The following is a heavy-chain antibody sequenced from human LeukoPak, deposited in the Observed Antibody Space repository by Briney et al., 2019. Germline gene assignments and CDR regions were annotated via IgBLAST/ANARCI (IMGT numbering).Heavy chain of an antibody. V-gene: IGHV3-30*03. CDR2: ISYDGSNK. CDR1: GFTFSSYG. CDR3: ARDLSRWVAWEGHDY. J-gene: IGHJ4*02. Sequence: PGGSLRLSCAASGFTFSSYGMHWVRQAPGKGLEWVAVISYDGSNKYYADSVKGRFTIPRDNSKNTLYLQMNSLRAEDTAVYYCARDLSRWVAWEGHDYWGQGTLVTVSS. D-gene: IGHD1-26*01.